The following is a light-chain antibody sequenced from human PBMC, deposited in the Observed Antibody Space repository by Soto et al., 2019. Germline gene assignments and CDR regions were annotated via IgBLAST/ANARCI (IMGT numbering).Light chain of an antibody. CDR1: QGISSW. Sequence: DIQMTQSPSFVSGAVGDRVTITCRASQGISSWLVWYQQKPGKAPNLLIYAASTLQGGVPSRFSGSGSGTDFSLTISSLQPEDVATYYCQQADSFPPTFGGGTKVEIK. CDR2: AAS. V-gene: IGKV1-12*01. CDR3: QQADSFPPT. J-gene: IGKJ4*01.